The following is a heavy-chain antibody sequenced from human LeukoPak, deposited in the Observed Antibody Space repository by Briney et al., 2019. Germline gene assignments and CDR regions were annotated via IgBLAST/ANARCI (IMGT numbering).Heavy chain of an antibody. Sequence: GGPLRPSGPPPGFPFITHWSHWVRKAQGKGRVWVSRINTDGSTTSYADSVKGRFTISRDNAKNTLYLQMSSLRAEDTAVYYCARVYTFGPDYWGQGTLVTVSS. CDR1: GFPFITHW. V-gene: IGHV3-74*01. CDR2: INTDGSTT. J-gene: IGHJ4*02. CDR3: ARVYTFGPDY. D-gene: IGHD3-3*01.